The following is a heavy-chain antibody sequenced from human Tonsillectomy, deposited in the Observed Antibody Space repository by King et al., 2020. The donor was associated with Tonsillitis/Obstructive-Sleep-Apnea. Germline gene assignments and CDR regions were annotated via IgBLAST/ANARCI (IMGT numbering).Heavy chain of an antibody. CDR3: ASGVVGATTAYYYYYMDV. V-gene: IGHV4-34*01. Sequence: VQLQQWGAGLLKPSETLSLTCAVYGGSFSGYYWSWIRQPPGKGLEWIGEINHSGSTNYNPSLKSRVTISVDTSKNQFSLKLSSETAADTAVYYCASGVVGATTAYYYYYMDVWGKGTTVTVSS. CDR1: GGSFSGYY. J-gene: IGHJ6*03. D-gene: IGHD1-26*01. CDR2: INHSGST.